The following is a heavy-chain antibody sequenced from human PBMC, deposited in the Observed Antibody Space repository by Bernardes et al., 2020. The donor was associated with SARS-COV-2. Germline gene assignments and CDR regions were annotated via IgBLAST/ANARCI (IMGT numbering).Heavy chain of an antibody. CDR2: IEVDGSRI. D-gene: IGHD2-15*01. J-gene: IGHJ4*02. CDR1: GLSRYW. V-gene: IGHV3-74*01. Sequence: WSLRISCVASGLSRYWMHWVRQAPGKGLVWVSRIEVDGSRIDYADSVRGRFTISRDNARDTLYLQMNSLTADDTAVYYCARDFGGSSDYWGQGTLVTVSS. CDR3: ARDFGGSSDY.